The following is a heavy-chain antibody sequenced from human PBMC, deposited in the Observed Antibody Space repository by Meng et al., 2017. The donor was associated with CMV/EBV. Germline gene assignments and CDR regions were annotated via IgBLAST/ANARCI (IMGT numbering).Heavy chain of an antibody. Sequence: GLLTQGGEGLLTPSESLSLTCSVYVGAFIGDYWSWIRQPPGKGLEWIGEINHSGRTNYNPSLKSRVTISVDTSKNQFSLKLSSVTAADTAVYYCARGGNWFNPWGQGTLVTVSS. J-gene: IGHJ5*02. CDR3: ARGGNWFNP. CDR1: VGAFIGDY. V-gene: IGHV4-34*01. CDR2: INHSGRT.